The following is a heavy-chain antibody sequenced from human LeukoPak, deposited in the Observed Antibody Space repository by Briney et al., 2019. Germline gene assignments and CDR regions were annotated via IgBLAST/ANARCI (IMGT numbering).Heavy chain of an antibody. CDR1: GFTFSSYG. D-gene: IGHD5-18*01. Sequence: GRSLRLSCAASGFTFSSYGMHWVRQAPGKGLEWVAVIWYDGSNKYYADSVKGRFTISRDNSKNTLYLQMNSLRAEDTAVYYCARADGGYSYGYHWFDPWGQGTLVTVSS. CDR3: ARADGGYSYGYHWFDP. V-gene: IGHV3-33*01. J-gene: IGHJ5*02. CDR2: IWYDGSNK.